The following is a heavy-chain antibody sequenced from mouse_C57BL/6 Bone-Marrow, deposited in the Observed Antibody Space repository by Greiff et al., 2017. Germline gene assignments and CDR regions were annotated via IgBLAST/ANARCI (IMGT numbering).Heavy chain of an antibody. V-gene: IGHV1-69*01. CDR3: AKGDGYRFAY. D-gene: IGHD2-3*01. J-gene: IGHJ3*01. CDR2: IDPSDSYT. Sequence: VQLQQPGAELVMPGASVKLSCKASGYTFTGYWMHWVKQRPGQGLEWIGEIDPSDSYTNYNQKFKGKSTLTVDKSSSTAYMQLSSLTSEDSAVYYCAKGDGYRFAYWGQGTLVTVSA. CDR1: GYTFTGYW.